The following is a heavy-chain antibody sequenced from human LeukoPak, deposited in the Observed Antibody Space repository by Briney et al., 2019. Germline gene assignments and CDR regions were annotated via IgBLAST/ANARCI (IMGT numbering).Heavy chain of an antibody. D-gene: IGHD4-11*01. CDR2: IYYSGST. V-gene: IGHV4-59*08. J-gene: IGHJ4*02. Sequence: SETLSLTCTVSGXSIGIYYWNWIRQPPGKGLEWIGYIYYSGSTNYNPSLKSRVTTSVDTSKNQFSLKLSSVTAADTAVYYCASTYYGNYVLSYYFDYWGQGTLVTVSS. CDR3: ASTYYGNYVLSYYFDY. CDR1: GXSIGIYY.